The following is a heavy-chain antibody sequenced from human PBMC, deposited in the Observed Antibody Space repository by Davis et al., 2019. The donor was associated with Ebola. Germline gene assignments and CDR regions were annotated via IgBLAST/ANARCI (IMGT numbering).Heavy chain of an antibody. Sequence: MPSETLSLTCTVSGGSISSGDYYWSWIRQPPGKGLEWIGYIYYSGSTYYNPSLKSRVTISVDTSKNQFSLKLSSVTAADTAVYYCARGDIVVVPAAIYDYYYGMDVWGQGTTVTVSS. CDR3: ARGDIVVVPAAIYDYYYGMDV. CDR2: IYYSGST. J-gene: IGHJ6*02. V-gene: IGHV4-30-4*01. CDR1: GGSISSGDYY. D-gene: IGHD2-2*01.